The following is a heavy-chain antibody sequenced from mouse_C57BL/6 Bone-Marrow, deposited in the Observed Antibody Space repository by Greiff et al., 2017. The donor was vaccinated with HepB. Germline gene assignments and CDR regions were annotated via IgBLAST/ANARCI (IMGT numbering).Heavy chain of an antibody. CDR1: GYTFTSYW. CDR3: TREITAQATPMDY. J-gene: IGHJ4*01. Sequence: EVQGVESGTVLARPGASVKMSCKTSGYTFTSYWMHWVKQRPGQGLEWIGAIYPGNSDTSYNQKFKGKAKLTAVTSASTAYMELSSLTNEDSAVYYCTREITAQATPMDYWGQGTSVTVSS. V-gene: IGHV1-5*01. CDR2: IYPGNSDT. D-gene: IGHD3-2*02.